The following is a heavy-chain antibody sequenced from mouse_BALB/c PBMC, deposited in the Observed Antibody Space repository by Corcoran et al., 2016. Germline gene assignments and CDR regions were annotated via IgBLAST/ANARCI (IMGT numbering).Heavy chain of an antibody. Sequence: QIQLVQSGPELKKPGETVKISCKASGYTFTNYGMNWVKQAPGKGLKWMGWINTYTGEPTYADDFKGRFAFSLETSASTAYLQINNLKNEDMATYVCASYYGSSFAYWGQGTLVTVSA. D-gene: IGHD1-1*01. CDR1: GYTFTNYG. CDR2: INTYTGEP. V-gene: IGHV9-1*02. J-gene: IGHJ3*01. CDR3: ASYYGSSFAY.